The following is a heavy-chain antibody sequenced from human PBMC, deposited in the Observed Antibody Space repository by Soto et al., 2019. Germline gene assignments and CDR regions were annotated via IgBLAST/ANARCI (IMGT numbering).Heavy chain of an antibody. J-gene: IGHJ5*02. V-gene: IGHV4-59*01. CDR3: ARWASRIAAAGNWFDP. Sequence: SETLSLTCTVSGGSISNYYWTWIRQPPGKGLEWIGYIYYSGSTNYNPSLKSRVTISVDTSKNQISLKLSSVTAADTAVYYCARWASRIAAAGNWFDPWGHGTLFNV. CDR2: IYYSGST. D-gene: IGHD6-13*01. CDR1: GGSISNYY.